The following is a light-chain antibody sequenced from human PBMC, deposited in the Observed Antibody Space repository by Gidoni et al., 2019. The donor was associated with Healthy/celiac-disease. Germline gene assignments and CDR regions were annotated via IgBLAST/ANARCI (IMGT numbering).Light chain of an antibody. CDR2: DAV. Sequence: EIVLTKSPAILSLSTGERATLSCRASQSVSNYLAWYQQKAGQAPRLLIYDAVNSATDISASFSGSVSGTDFTLTISSLEPEDFAVYYCQQRSNWPLTFGGGTKVEIK. CDR3: QQRSNWPLT. V-gene: IGKV3-11*01. J-gene: IGKJ4*01. CDR1: QSVSNY.